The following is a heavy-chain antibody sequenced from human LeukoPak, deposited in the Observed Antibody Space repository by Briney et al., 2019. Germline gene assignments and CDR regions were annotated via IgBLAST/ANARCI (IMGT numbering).Heavy chain of an antibody. D-gene: IGHD3-10*01. V-gene: IGHV1-8*01. CDR3: VRGLTHSRYGSGIGY. CDR2: MNPNSGNT. CDR1: GYTFTSYD. Sequence: GASVKVSCKASGYTFTSYDINWVRQATGQGLEWMGWMNPNSGNTGYAQKFQGRVTMTRNTSISTAYMELSSLRSEDTAVYYCVRGLTHSRYGSGIGYWGQGTLVTVSS. J-gene: IGHJ4*02.